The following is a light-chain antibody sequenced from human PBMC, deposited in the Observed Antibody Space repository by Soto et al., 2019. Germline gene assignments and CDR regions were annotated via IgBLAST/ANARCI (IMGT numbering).Light chain of an antibody. CDR2: SNN. Sequence: QSVLTQPPSASGTPGQSVTISCSGSSSNIGSNTVNWYQQLPGTAPKLLIYSNNQRPSGVPDRFSGSKSGTSASLAISGLQSEDEADYYCAAWDDSLNGLVVFGGRTKLTVL. J-gene: IGLJ2*01. V-gene: IGLV1-44*01. CDR3: AAWDDSLNGLVV. CDR1: SSNIGSNT.